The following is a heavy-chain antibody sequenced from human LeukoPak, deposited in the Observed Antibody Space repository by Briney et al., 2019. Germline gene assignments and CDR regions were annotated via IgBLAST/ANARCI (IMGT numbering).Heavy chain of an antibody. J-gene: IGHJ4*02. Sequence: GSLRLSCAASGFTSRDYGMHWVRRAPGKGLEWVTFIRNDGSAKYYADSVRGRFTISRDDSKNTLYLQMNSLRAEDTAVYHCVQDRDWGFGYWGRGTLVTVSS. CDR2: IRNDGSAK. CDR1: GFTSRDYG. CDR3: VQDRDWGFGY. D-gene: IGHD7-27*01. V-gene: IGHV3-30*02.